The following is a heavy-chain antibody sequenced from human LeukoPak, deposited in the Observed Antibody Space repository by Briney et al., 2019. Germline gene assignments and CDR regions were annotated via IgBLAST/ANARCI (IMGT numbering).Heavy chain of an antibody. CDR3: VQSTGWPGFDY. D-gene: IGHD6-19*01. CDR1: GAPISRFY. V-gene: IGHV4-4*09. CDR2: IYNGVPT. Sequence: PSESLSLTCTASGAPISRFYWSWVRQPPGKGLEWIGNIYNGVPTFFNPSLHSRVTLSADTSKTQFSLQLASVTAADTAIYYCVQSTGWPGFDYWGQGILVSVSS. J-gene: IGHJ4*02.